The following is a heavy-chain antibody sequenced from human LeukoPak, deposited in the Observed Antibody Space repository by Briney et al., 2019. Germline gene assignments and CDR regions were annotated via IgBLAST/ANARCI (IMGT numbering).Heavy chain of an antibody. Sequence: GGSLRLSCAASGSTFSNYAMHWVRQAPGKGLEWVAVISSDGSTKFYGDSVKGRFTISRDNSKTTLYLQMNSLRAADTAVYYCATLVDVWGQGTMVTVSS. CDR3: ATLVDV. J-gene: IGHJ3*01. CDR1: GSTFSNYA. V-gene: IGHV3-30*04. CDR2: ISSDGSTK.